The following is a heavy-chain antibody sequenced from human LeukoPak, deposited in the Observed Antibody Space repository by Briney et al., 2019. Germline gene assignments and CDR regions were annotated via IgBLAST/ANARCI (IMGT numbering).Heavy chain of an antibody. D-gene: IGHD1-26*01. J-gene: IGHJ5*02. CDR3: AMGIGNWFDP. CDR2: LIPILSTT. V-gene: IGHV1-69*13. CDR1: GGTFSTSA. Sequence: ASVKVSCKASGGTFSTSAISWVRQAPGQGLEWMGGLIPILSTTISAQKFQGRVTISADESTRTAYMELSTLRSEDTAVYYCAMGIGNWFDPWGQGTLVTVSS.